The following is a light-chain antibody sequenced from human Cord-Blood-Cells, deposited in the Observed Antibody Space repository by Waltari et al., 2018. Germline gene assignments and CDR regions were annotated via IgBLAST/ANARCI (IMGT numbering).Light chain of an antibody. CDR1: QSVLYSSNNKNY. Sequence: IVMTQSPDSLAVSLGERATINCKSSQSVLYSSNNKNYLAGYQQKPGQPPKLLMYWVPTRESVAPDRFSASGSGTDFTLSIRSLQAEDVAVYYCQHYYSTPRTFGGGTKVEIK. CDR3: QHYYSTPRT. V-gene: IGKV4-1*01. CDR2: WVP. J-gene: IGKJ4*01.